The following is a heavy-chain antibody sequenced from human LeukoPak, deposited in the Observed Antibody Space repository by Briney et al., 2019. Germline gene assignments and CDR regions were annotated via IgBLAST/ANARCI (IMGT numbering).Heavy chain of an antibody. CDR2: IIPIFGTA. Sequence: SVKVSCKASGGTFSSYAISWVRQAPGQGLEWMGGIIPIFGTANYAQKFQGRVTITADESTSTAYMELSSLRSEDTAVYYCARPHCSGGSCYHHDAFDIWGQGTMVTVSS. CDR1: GGTFSSYA. V-gene: IGHV1-69*13. CDR3: ARPHCSGGSCYHHDAFDI. D-gene: IGHD2-15*01. J-gene: IGHJ3*02.